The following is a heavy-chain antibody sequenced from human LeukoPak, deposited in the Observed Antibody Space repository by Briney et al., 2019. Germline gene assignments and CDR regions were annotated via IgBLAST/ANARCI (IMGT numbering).Heavy chain of an antibody. J-gene: IGHJ3*02. V-gene: IGHV3-48*01. CDR1: GFTFNSYS. CDR3: ASETSTGNFNALDI. Sequence: PGGSLRLSCAASGFTFNSYSMNWVRQAPGKGLEWVSYISSSSSTIYYADSVKGRFTISRDNAKNSLYLQMNSLGAEDTALYFCASETSTGNFNALDIWGQGTMVTVSS. CDR2: ISSSSSTI. D-gene: IGHD4-23*01.